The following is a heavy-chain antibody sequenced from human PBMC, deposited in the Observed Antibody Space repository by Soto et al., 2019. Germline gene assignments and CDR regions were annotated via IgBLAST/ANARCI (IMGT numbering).Heavy chain of an antibody. Sequence: GESLKISCAASGFTFSSYDMHWVRQATGKGLEWVSAIGTAGDTYYPGSVKGRFTISRENAKNSLYLQMNSLRAGDTAVYYCARVSGSYYDYWGQGTLVTVSS. V-gene: IGHV3-13*01. CDR3: ARVSGSYYDY. D-gene: IGHD1-26*01. CDR2: IGTAGDT. CDR1: GFTFSSYD. J-gene: IGHJ4*02.